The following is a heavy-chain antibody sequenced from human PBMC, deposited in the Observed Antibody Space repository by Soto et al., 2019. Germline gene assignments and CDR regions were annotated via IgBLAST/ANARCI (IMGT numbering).Heavy chain of an antibody. D-gene: IGHD2-21*01. CDR2: VYDNGNT. CDR1: GASISNKKW. Sequence: QMQLQESGPGLVKPSETLSLTCAVSGASISNKKWWSWVRQPPGKGLEWIAEVYDNGNTNYNPSLRSRVTLSVDKSKNQFSLKLNSVTAADTAIYFCAMSPGSYAIENWGQGILVTVSS. CDR3: AMSPGSYAIEN. V-gene: IGHV4-4*02. J-gene: IGHJ4*02.